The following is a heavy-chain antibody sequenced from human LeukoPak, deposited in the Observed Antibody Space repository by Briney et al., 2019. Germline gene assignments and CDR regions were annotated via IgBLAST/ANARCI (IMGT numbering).Heavy chain of an antibody. V-gene: IGHV4-4*07. Sequence: SETLSLTCTVSGVSVIPYYWSWIRQPAGEGPEWIGRMYTSGDTAYNPSLKSRVTMSIDTSKNQFSLKLSSVTAADTAVYYCATSGSSFDYYHYIDVWGKGTMVTVSS. CDR3: ATSGSSFDYYHYIDV. D-gene: IGHD3-10*01. CDR2: MYTSGDT. J-gene: IGHJ6*03. CDR1: GVSVIPYY.